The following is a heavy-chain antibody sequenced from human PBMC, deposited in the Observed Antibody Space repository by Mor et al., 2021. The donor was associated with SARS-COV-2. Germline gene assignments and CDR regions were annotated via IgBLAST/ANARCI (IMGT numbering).Heavy chain of an antibody. D-gene: IGHD1-26*01. CDR3: AREVDVGDDAFDI. J-gene: IGHJ3*02. CDR2: INHSGTT. V-gene: IGHV4-34*01. Sequence: WSWIRQPPGTVMEWIGEINHSGTTNYNPSLKSRVTISRDTSKKQFSLRLNSVTAADTAVYYCAREVDVGDDAFDIWGQGTMVIV.